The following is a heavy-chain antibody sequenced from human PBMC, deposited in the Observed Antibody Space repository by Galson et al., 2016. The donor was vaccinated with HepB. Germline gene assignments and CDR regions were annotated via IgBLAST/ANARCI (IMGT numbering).Heavy chain of an antibody. CDR2: AYYRSNFYY. V-gene: IGHV6-1*01. CDR3: ARGGGSGNYFYYHYHMDG. D-gene: IGHD3-10*01. J-gene: IGHJ6*03. Sequence: CAISGDSVSNNGVAWNWIRQSPSRGLEWLGRAYYRSNFYYDYATSVKSRITINADTSKNQLSVQLNSVTPDDTAVYYCARGGGSGNYFYYHYHMDGWGQGTTVTVSS. CDR1: GDSVSNNGVA.